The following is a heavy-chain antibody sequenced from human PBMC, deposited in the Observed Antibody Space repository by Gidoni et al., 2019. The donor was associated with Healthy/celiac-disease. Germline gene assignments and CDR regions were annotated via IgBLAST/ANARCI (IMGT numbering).Heavy chain of an antibody. V-gene: IGHV3-72*01. J-gene: IGHJ6*02. CDR1: GFTFSDHY. D-gene: IGHD3-22*01. CDR2: TRNKANSYTT. Sequence: EVQLVESGGGLVQPGVSLRLSCAASGFTFSDHYMDWFRQAPGKGLEWVGRTRNKANSYTTEYAASVKGRFTISRDDSKNSLYLQMNSLKTEDTAVYYCARGGYYDSSGRYGMDVWGQGTTVTVSS. CDR3: ARGGYYDSSGRYGMDV.